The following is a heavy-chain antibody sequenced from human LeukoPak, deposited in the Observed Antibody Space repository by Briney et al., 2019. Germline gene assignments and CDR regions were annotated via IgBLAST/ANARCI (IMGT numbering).Heavy chain of an antibody. CDR1: GYTFTGYY. CDR3: AKPLYSSSWYFDY. Sequence: ASVKVSCKASGYTFTGYYMHWVRQAPGQGLEWMGWINPNSGGTNYAQKFQGRVTMTRDTSISTAYMELSRLRSDDTAVYYCAKPLYSSSWYFDYWGQGTLVTVSS. J-gene: IGHJ4*02. CDR2: INPNSGGT. V-gene: IGHV1-2*02. D-gene: IGHD6-13*01.